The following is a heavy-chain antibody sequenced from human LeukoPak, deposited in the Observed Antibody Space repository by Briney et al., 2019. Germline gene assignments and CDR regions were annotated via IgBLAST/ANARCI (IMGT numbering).Heavy chain of an antibody. CDR1: GGTFSCYA. V-gene: IGHV1-69*13. CDR2: IIPIFGTA. J-gene: IGHJ4*02. CDR3: ARGQSDGSSWELWY. D-gene: IGHD6-13*01. Sequence: GASVKVSRKASGGTFSCYAISWVRQAPGQGLECMGGIIPIFGTANYAQKFQGRVTITADESTSTAYMELSSLRSEDTAVYYCARGQSDGSSWELWYWGQGTLVTVSS.